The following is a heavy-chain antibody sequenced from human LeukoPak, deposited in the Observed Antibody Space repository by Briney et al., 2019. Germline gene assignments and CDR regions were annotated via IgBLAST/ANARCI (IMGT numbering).Heavy chain of an antibody. CDR1: GFPFSSYA. V-gene: IGHV3-30-3*01. Sequence: GGSLRLSCAASGFPFSSYAMHWVRQAPGKGLEWVGVISYDGSNKYYADSVKGRFTNARDNSKNTLYLQMNSLRAEDTAVYYCARDIWTVTTWDGGLDLWGRGTLVTVSS. D-gene: IGHD3/OR15-3a*01. CDR3: ARDIWTVTTWDGGLDL. J-gene: IGHJ2*01. CDR2: ISYDGSNK.